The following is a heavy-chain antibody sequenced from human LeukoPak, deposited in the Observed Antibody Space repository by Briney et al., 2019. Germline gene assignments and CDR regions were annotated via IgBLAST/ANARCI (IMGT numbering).Heavy chain of an antibody. D-gene: IGHD2-2*01. CDR1: GGSISSYY. CDR3: ARESVGIVVVPAAKGSGLDP. V-gene: IGHV4-4*07. J-gene: IGHJ5*02. CDR2: IYTSGST. Sequence: SETLSLTCTVSGGSISSYYWSWIRQPAGKGLEWIGRIYTSGSTNYNPSLKSRVTMSVDTSKNQFSLKLSSVTAADTAVYYCARESVGIVVVPAAKGSGLDPWGQGTLVTVSS.